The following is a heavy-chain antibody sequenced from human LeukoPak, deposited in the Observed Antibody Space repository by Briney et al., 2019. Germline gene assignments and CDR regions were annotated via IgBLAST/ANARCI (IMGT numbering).Heavy chain of an antibody. V-gene: IGHV3-48*01. CDR1: GFMFSAYR. CDR2: ISSTGSTI. Sequence: PGGSLRLSCAASGFMFSAYRMNWVRQVPGRGLEWISDISSTGSTIYYGESMKGRFTISRDNAKNSLHLQMNSLRAEDTAVYYCARHHHYGSGSFSYWGQGTLVTVSS. D-gene: IGHD3-10*01. CDR3: ARHHHYGSGSFSY. J-gene: IGHJ4*02.